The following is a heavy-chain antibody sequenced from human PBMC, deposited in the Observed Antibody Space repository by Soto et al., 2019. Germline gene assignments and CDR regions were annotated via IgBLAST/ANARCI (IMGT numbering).Heavy chain of an antibody. V-gene: IGHV1-8*01. D-gene: IGHD3-3*01. J-gene: IGHJ3*02. CDR3: ARGWGITIFGVVSAFDI. CDR1: GYTFTSYD. Sequence: QVQLVQSGAEVKKPGASVKVSCKASGYTFTSYDINWVRQATGQGLEWMGWMNPNSGNTGYAQKFQGRVTMTRNTFISTAYMELSSLRSEDTAVYYCARGWGITIFGVVSAFDIWGQGTMVTVSS. CDR2: MNPNSGNT.